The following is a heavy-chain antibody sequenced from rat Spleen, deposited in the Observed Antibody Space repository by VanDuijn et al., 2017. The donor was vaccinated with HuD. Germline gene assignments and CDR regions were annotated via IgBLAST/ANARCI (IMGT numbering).Heavy chain of an antibody. CDR2: IKYEDFTP. CDR1: GFTFSDYY. V-gene: IGHV5-22*01. CDR3: ARGTTIRTYVLDA. J-gene: IGHJ4*01. D-gene: IGHD1-10*01. Sequence: EVQLVESGGGLVQPRRSLKLSCTASGFTFSDYYMAWVRQAPTKGLEWVASIKYEDFTPYYGDSVKGRFNISRDNAKRTLYLQMDSLRSEDTATYYCARGTTIRTYVLDAWGQGASVTVSS.